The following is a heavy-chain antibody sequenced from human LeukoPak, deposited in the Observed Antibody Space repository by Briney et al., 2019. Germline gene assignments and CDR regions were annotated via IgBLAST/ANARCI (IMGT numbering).Heavy chain of an antibody. D-gene: IGHD6-6*01. Sequence: GGSLRLSCAASGFTFSSYSMNWVRQAPGKGLEWVSYISSSSSTIYYADSVKGRYTISRDSAKKSLYLQMNSLRAEDTAVYYCAKDQKQLAGIFDFWGQGILVTVSS. V-gene: IGHV3-48*01. CDR1: GFTFSSYS. J-gene: IGHJ4*02. CDR2: ISSSSSTI. CDR3: AKDQKQLAGIFDF.